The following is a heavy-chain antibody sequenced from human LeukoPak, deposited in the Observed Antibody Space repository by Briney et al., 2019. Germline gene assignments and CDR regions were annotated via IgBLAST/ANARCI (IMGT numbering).Heavy chain of an antibody. CDR1: GGSISSYY. CDR2: IYYSGST. J-gene: IGHJ6*02. D-gene: IGHD3-22*01. CDR3: ARYYYYDSSGYYSRGVDYYYYGMDD. Sequence: PSETLSLTCTVSGGSISSYYWSWIRQPPGKGLEWIGYIYYSGSTNYNPSLKSRVTISVDTSKNQFSLKLSSVTAADTAVYYCARYYYYDSSGYYSRGVDYYYYGMDDWGQGTTVTVSS. V-gene: IGHV4-59*08.